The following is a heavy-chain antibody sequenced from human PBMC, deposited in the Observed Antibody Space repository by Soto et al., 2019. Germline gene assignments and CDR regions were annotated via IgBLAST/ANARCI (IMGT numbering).Heavy chain of an antibody. D-gene: IGHD6-6*01. J-gene: IGHJ6*02. CDR1: GYSFTSYW. V-gene: IGHV5-10-1*01. CDR3: ARPGSSSSNYYYGMDV. CDR2: IDPSDSYT. Sequence: PGESLKISCKGSGYSFTSYWISWVRQMPGKGLEWMGRIDPSDSYTNYSPSFQGHVTISADKSISTAYLQWSSLKASDTAMYYCARPGSSSSNYYYGMDVWGQGTTVTVSS.